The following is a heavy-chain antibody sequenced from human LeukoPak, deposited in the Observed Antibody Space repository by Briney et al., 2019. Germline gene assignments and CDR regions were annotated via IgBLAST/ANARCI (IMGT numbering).Heavy chain of an antibody. J-gene: IGHJ4*02. V-gene: IGHV4-31*03. CDR3: ARTSRSYYYDSSGSYYFDY. D-gene: IGHD3-22*01. CDR2: IYYSGST. CDR1: GGSISSGGYY. Sequence: SQTLSLTCTVSGGSISSGGYYWSWIRQHPGKGLEWIGYIYYSGSTYYNPSLKSRVTISVDTSKNQFSLKLSSVTAADTAVYYCARTSRSYYYDSSGSYYFDYWGQGTLVTVSP.